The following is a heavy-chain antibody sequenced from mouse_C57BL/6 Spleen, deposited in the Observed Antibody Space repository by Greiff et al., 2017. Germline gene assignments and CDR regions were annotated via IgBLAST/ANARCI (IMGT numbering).Heavy chain of an antibody. CDR3: ARERRNYYGSSPGYFDY. CDR2: ISYDGSN. J-gene: IGHJ2*01. CDR1: GYSITSGYY. Sequence: EVKLEESGPGLVKPSQSLSLPCSVTGYSITSGYYWNWIRQFPGNKLEWMGYISYDGSNNYNPSLKNRISITRDTSKNQFFLKLNSVTTEDTATYYCARERRNYYGSSPGYFDYWGQGTTLTVSS. D-gene: IGHD1-1*01. V-gene: IGHV3-6*01.